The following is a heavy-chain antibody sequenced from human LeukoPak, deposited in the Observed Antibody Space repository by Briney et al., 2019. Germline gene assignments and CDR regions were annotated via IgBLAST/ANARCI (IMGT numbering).Heavy chain of an antibody. D-gene: IGHD2-21*02. J-gene: IGHJ1*01. CDR3: ARGPEDLTVVVTATEYFLH. CDR1: VHTFNDYY. V-gene: IGHV1-2*02. Sequence: ASVKVSYKASVHTFNDYYMYWVRQAPGQGPEWMGWINPNSGGTNYAQRFQGRVTMTRDTSINTAYMELRNLRSDDTAVYYCARGPEDLTVVVTATEYFLHWGQGTLVTVSS. CDR2: INPNSGGT.